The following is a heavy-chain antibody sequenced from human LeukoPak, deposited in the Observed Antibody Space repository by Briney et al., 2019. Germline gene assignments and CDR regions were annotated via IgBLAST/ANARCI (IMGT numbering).Heavy chain of an antibody. D-gene: IGHD2-2*01. J-gene: IGHJ4*02. V-gene: IGHV3-30*18. CDR2: ISYDGSNK. CDR3: TKDNGRPAALFDY. Sequence: GGSLRLSCAASGFTFSSYGMHWVRQAPGKGLEWVAVISYDGSNKYYADSVKGRFTISRDNSKNTLYLQMNSLRAEDTAVYYCTKDNGRPAALFDYWGQGTLVTVSS. CDR1: GFTFSSYG.